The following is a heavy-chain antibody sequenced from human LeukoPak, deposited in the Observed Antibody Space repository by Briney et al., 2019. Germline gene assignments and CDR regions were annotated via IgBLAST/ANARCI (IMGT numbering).Heavy chain of an antibody. V-gene: IGHV4-59*08. CDR1: GGSISSYY. D-gene: IGHD6-19*01. CDR3: ARHDSSGWYYFDY. Sequence: SETLSLTCTVSGGSISSYYWSWIRQPPGKGPEWIGYIYYSGSTNYNPSLKSRVTISVDTSKNQFSLKLTSVTAADTAVYYCARHDSSGWYYFDYWGQGTPVTVSS. J-gene: IGHJ4*02. CDR2: IYYSGST.